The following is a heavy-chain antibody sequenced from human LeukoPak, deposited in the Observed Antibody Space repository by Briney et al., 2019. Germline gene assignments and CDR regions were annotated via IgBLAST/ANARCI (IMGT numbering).Heavy chain of an antibody. CDR1: GFTFSRYW. CDR3: VRESID. J-gene: IGHJ4*02. Sequence: GGSLRLSCAASGFTFSRYWMHWVRQAPGKGLVWVSRVKSDGSSTTYADSVKGRFTISRDNAKNTLYLQMNSLRVEDTAVYYCVRESIDWGQGTLVTVSS. CDR2: VKSDGSST. D-gene: IGHD1-26*01. V-gene: IGHV3-74*01.